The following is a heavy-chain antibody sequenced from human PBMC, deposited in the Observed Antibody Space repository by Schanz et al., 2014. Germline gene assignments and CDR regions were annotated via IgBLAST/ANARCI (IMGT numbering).Heavy chain of an antibody. Sequence: QVPFLPSGAELKNPGASVKVSCKASGYSFSAYYIHWMRQAPGQGLEWLGRFTHISQKFQGRVTMTRDTAINTVYMELSRLTSYDTAVFYCARVEGPGATWGGDLWGKASLGNVSS. V-gene: IGHV1-2*06. CDR3: ARVEGPGATWGGDL. D-gene: IGHD2-2*01. CDR2: FT. J-gene: IGHJ4*02. CDR1: GYSFSAYY.